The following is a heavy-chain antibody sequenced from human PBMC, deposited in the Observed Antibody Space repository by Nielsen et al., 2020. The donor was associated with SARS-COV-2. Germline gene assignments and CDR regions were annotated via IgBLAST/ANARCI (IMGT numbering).Heavy chain of an antibody. J-gene: IGHJ6*02. Sequence: WIRQPPGKGLEWVSAISGSGGSIYYADSVKGRFTISRDNAKNSLYLQMNSLRAEDTAVYYCARESSIVLMVYVHHYGMDVWGQGTTVTVSS. D-gene: IGHD2-8*01. V-gene: IGHV3-21*01. CDR3: ARESSIVLMVYVHHYGMDV. CDR2: ISGSGGSI.